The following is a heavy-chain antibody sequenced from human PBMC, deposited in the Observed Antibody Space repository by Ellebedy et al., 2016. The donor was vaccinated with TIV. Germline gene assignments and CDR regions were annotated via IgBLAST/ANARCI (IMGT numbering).Heavy chain of an antibody. V-gene: IGHV3-7*01. CDR3: AGGGGFYINS. D-gene: IGHD4-11*01. J-gene: IGHJ4*02. CDR2: IKQDGSEK. CDR1: GFSFSGYG. Sequence: PGGSLRLSCAASGFSFSGYGMNWVRQAPGKGMEWVANIKQDGSEKYYVDSVKGRFTISRDNAGNSLFLQMNSLRAEDTAVYFCAGGGGFYINSWGQGTLVTVSS.